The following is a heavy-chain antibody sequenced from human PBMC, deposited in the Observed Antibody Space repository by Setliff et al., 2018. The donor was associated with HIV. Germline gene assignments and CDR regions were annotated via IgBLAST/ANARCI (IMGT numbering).Heavy chain of an antibody. Sequence: ASVKVSCKASGGTFSSYAISWVRQAPGQGLEWMGGIIPIIGITNQAQKFQGRVTITAAKSTNRAYMELSSLRSEDTAVYYCAKDRGRGNWLDPWGQGTLVTVSS. CDR1: GGTFSSYA. CDR3: AKDRGRGNWLDP. J-gene: IGHJ5*02. V-gene: IGHV1-69*10. CDR2: IIPIIGIT. D-gene: IGHD3-16*01.